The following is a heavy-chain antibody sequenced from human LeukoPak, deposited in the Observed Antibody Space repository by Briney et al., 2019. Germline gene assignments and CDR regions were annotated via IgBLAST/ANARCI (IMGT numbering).Heavy chain of an antibody. J-gene: IGHJ4*02. CDR2: IIPIFGTA. CDR3: ARVLTYYYDSSGYYYAY. V-gene: IGHV1-69*06. CDR1: GGTFSSYA. D-gene: IGHD3-22*01. Sequence: SVKVSCKASGGTFSSYAISWVRQAPGQGLEWMGGIIPIFGTANYARKFQGRVTITADKSTSTAYMELSSLRSEDTAVYYCARVLTYYYDSSGYYYAYWGQGTLVTVSS.